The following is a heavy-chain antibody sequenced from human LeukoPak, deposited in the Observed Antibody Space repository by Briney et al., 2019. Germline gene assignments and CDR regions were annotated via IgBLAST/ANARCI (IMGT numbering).Heavy chain of an antibody. CDR3: ARRMGYCSGGSCLNWFDP. V-gene: IGHV5-10-1*01. Sequence: GESLKISCKGSGYSFTSYWISWVRQMPGKGLEWMGRIDPSDSYTNYSPSFQGHVTISADKSISTAYLQRSSLKASDTAMYYCARRMGYCSGGSCLNWFDPWGQGTLVTVSS. J-gene: IGHJ5*02. D-gene: IGHD2-15*01. CDR2: IDPSDSYT. CDR1: GYSFTSYW.